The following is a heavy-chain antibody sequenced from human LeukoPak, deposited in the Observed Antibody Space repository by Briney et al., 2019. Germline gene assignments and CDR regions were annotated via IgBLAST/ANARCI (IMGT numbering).Heavy chain of an antibody. D-gene: IGHD6-13*01. J-gene: IGHJ3*02. CDR1: GGSVSSGSYY. CDR2: IYYSGST. Sequence: SETLSLTCTVSGGSVSSGSYYWRWIRQPPGKGLEWIGYIYYSGSTNYNPSLKGRVTISVDTSKNQFSLKLSSVTAADTAVYYCARAPRAAAGILGAFDIWGQGTMVTVSS. V-gene: IGHV4-61*01. CDR3: ARAPRAAAGILGAFDI.